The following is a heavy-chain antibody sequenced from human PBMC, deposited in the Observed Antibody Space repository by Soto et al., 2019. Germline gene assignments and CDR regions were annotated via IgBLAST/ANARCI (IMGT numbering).Heavy chain of an antibody. J-gene: IGHJ4*02. Sequence: LVQSGPEVKKPGTSVKVSCKTSGFTFGSSAVQWVRQVRGQRLEWIGWIVVASGYPNVAQKFQDRVSLTRDPSTNTAFMELRSLTSEDSAMYYCAADIIGVAGDFDHWGQGTLVSVSS. CDR1: GFTFGSSA. V-gene: IGHV1-58*01. CDR3: AADIIGVAGDFDH. D-gene: IGHD6-19*01. CDR2: IVVASGYP.